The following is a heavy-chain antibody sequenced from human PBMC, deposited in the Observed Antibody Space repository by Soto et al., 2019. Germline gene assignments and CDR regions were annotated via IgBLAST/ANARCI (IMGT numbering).Heavy chain of an antibody. J-gene: IGHJ4*02. CDR3: ARDLGSSGYDY. CDR2: IYYSGST. V-gene: IGHV4-30-4*01. Sequence: SETLSLTCTVSGGSISSGDYYWSWIRQPPGKGLEWIGYIYYSGSTYYNPSLKSRVTISVDTSKNQFSLKLSSVTAADTAVYYCARDLGSSGYDYWGQGTLVTVSS. D-gene: IGHD3-22*01. CDR1: GGSISSGDYY.